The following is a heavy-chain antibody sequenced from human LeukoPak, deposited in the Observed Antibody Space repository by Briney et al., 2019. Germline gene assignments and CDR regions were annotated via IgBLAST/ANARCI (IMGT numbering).Heavy chain of an antibody. J-gene: IGHJ3*02. CDR3: ARFVGILDAFDI. CDR2: INHSGST. D-gene: IGHD1-26*01. Sequence: PSETLSLTCAVYGGSFSGYYWSWIRQPPGKGLEWIGEINHSGSTNYNPSLKSRVTISVDTSKNQFSLKLSSVTAADTAVYYCARFVGILDAFDIWGQGTMVTVSS. CDR1: GGSFSGYY. V-gene: IGHV4-34*01.